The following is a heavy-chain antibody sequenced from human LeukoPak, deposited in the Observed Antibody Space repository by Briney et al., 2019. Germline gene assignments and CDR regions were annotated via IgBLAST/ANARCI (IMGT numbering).Heavy chain of an antibody. Sequence: SETLSLTCAVYGGSFSGYSWSWVRQPPGKGLEWIGEINHSGSINYNPSLKSRVTISEDTSKRQFSLRLSSVTAADTAIYYCARHDTNYGSGSSGSGSSQVYYYYGMDVWGQGTTVAVSS. J-gene: IGHJ6*02. CDR3: ARHDTNYGSGSSGSGSSQVYYYYGMDV. V-gene: IGHV4-34*01. D-gene: IGHD3-10*01. CDR1: GGSFSGYS. CDR2: INHSGSI.